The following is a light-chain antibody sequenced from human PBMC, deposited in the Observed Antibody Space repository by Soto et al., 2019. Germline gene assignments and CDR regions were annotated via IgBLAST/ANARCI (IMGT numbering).Light chain of an antibody. J-gene: IGLJ2*01. CDR2: DND. CDR1: SSNVGNNY. Sequence: QSVLTQPPSVSAAPGQNVTISCSGSSSNVGNNYVSWYQQIPQPAPKLLIYDNDKRHSGIPDRFSGSTSGTSATLGITGVQTGDEADYFCVTWDSSLSVIVVFGGGTKVTVL. V-gene: IGLV1-51*01. CDR3: VTWDSSLSVIVV.